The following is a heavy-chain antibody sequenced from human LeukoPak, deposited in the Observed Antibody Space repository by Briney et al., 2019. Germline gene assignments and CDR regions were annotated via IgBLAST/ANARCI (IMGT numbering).Heavy chain of an antibody. Sequence: GGSLRLSCVVSGFNFDNFAMHWVRQPLGKGLEWVAVISHDGRTKYYADSMKGRITISRDNSKNTLFLQMNKLRSEDTAVYFCARPSPPGDGYNPPDHWGQGTLDTVSS. J-gene: IGHJ4*02. D-gene: IGHD5-24*01. CDR1: GFNFDNFA. CDR2: ISHDGRTK. V-gene: IGHV3-30*04. CDR3: ARPSPPGDGYNPPDH.